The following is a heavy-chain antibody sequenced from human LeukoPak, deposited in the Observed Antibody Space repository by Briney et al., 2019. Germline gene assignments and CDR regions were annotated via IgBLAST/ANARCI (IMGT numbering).Heavy chain of an antibody. CDR3: ARGLRRAAAFNFGY. CDR2: IYYSGST. J-gene: IGHJ4*02. CDR1: GGSISSYY. D-gene: IGHD6-13*01. V-gene: IGHV4-59*01. Sequence: PSETLSLTCTVSGGSISSYYWSWIRQPPGKGLEWIGYIYYSGSTNYNPSLKSRVTISVDTSENQFSLKVRSVTAGDTAVYYCARGLRRAAAFNFGYWGQGTLVTVSS.